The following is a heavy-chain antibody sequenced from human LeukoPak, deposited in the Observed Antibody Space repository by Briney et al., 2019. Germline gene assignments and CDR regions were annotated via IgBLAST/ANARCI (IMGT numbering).Heavy chain of an antibody. V-gene: IGHV4-59*08. CDR1: GGSISSSY. Sequence: SETLSLTCTVSGGSISSSYWSWIRQPPGKGLEWIGYIYYSGSTNYNPSLKSRVTISVDTSKNQFSLKLSSVTAADTAVYYCARRSSGRSAYYYGMDVWGQGTTVTVSS. CDR3: ARRSSGRSAYYYGMDV. D-gene: IGHD2-15*01. CDR2: IYYSGST. J-gene: IGHJ6*02.